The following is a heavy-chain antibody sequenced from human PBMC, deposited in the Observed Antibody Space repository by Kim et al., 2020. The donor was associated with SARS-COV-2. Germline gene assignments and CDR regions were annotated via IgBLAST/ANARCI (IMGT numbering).Heavy chain of an antibody. D-gene: IGHD6-13*01. CDR2: INHSGST. CDR3: AAASRWYSSSWYYVQIYFQH. CDR1: GVSFSGYY. Sequence: SETLSLTCAVYGVSFSGYYWSWIRQPPGKGLEWIGEINHSGSTNYNPSLKSRVTISVDTSKNQFSLKLSSVTAADTAVYYCAAASRWYSSSWYYVQIYFQHWGQGTLVTVSS. J-gene: IGHJ1*01. V-gene: IGHV4-34*01.